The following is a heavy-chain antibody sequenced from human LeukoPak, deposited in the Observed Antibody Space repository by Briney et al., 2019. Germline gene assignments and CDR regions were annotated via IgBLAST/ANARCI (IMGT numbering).Heavy chain of an antibody. CDR2: ISYDGSNK. Sequence: GGPLRLSCAASGFTFSGSAMHWVRQAPGKGLEWVAVISYDGSNKYYADSVKGRFTISRDNSKNTLYLQMNSLRAEDTAVYYCARASADAFDIWGQGTMVTVSS. CDR1: GFTFSGSA. CDR3: ARASADAFDI. V-gene: IGHV3-30-3*01. J-gene: IGHJ3*02.